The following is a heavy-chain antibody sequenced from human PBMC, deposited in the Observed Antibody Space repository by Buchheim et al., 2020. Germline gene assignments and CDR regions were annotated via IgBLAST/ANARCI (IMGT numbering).Heavy chain of an antibody. CDR2: INQDGSEK. J-gene: IGHJ4*02. Sequence: EVQLVESGGGLVQPGESLRLSCADSGFTFRTYWMSWVRQAPGKGLEWVANINQDGSEKNYVDSVKGRFTISRDNAKNSLYLQMNSLRAEDTAVYYCANIYSSSVDYWGQGTL. CDR1: GFTFRTYW. D-gene: IGHD6-6*01. CDR3: ANIYSSSVDY. V-gene: IGHV3-7*01.